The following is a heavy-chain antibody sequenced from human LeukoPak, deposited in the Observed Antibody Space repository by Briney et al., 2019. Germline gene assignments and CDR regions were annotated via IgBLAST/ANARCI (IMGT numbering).Heavy chain of an antibody. CDR1: SDSISKNHVF. V-gene: IGHV4-39*01. D-gene: IGHD5-12*01. Sequence: PSETLSLTCTVSSDSISKNHVFWAWLRQPPGKGLEWLGSVSYFGSSNYNPSFKSRATVSVNTSKNQFSLKLSSVTAADTAVYYCARRWGEWLDAFDIWGQGTMVTVSS. CDR3: ARRWGEWLDAFDI. J-gene: IGHJ3*02. CDR2: VSYFGSS.